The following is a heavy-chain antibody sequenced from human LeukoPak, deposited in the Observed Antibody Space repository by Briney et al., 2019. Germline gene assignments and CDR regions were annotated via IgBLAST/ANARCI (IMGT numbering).Heavy chain of an antibody. J-gene: IGHJ4*02. CDR2: ISYDGSNK. V-gene: IGHV3-30*18. CDR3: AKDLGGGYDLGFDY. Sequence: PGGSLRLSCAASGFTFSSYGMHWVRQAPGKGLEWVAVISYDGSNKYYADSVKGRFTISRDNSKNTLYLQMNSLRAEDTAVYYCAKDLGGGYDLGFDYWVQGTLVTVSS. CDR1: GFTFSSYG. D-gene: IGHD5-12*01.